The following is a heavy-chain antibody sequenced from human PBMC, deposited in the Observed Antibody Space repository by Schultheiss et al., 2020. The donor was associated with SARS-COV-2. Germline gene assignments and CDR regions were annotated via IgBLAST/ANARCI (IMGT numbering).Heavy chain of an antibody. CDR3: ARGPPYYYDAGDGMDV. J-gene: IGHJ6*02. Sequence: SQTLSLTCAVYGGSFRGYYWSWIRQPPGKGLEWIGEINHSGSANYNPSLKSRVTISVDTSKNQFFLKLGSVTASDTAVYYCARGPPYYYDAGDGMDVWGQGTTITVSS. V-gene: IGHV4-34*01. CDR1: GGSFRGYY. D-gene: IGHD3-22*01. CDR2: INHSGSA.